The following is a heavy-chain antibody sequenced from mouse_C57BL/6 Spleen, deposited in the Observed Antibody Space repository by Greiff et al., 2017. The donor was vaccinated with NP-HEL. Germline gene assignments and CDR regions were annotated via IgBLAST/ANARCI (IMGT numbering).Heavy chain of an antibody. Sequence: EVKLVESGEGLVKPGGSVKLSCAASGFTFSSYAMSWVRQSPEKRLEWVAYISSGGDYIYYADTVKGRFTITRDNARNTLYLQMSSLKYEDTAMYYCTSSDGYSAWFAYWGQGTLVTVSA. V-gene: IGHV5-9-1*02. CDR3: TSSDGYSAWFAY. D-gene: IGHD2-3*01. CDR1: GFTFSSYA. CDR2: ISSGGDYI. J-gene: IGHJ3*01.